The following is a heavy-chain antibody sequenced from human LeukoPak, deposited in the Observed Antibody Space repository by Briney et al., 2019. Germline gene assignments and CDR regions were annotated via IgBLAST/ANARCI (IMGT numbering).Heavy chain of an antibody. D-gene: IGHD2-2*01. CDR1: GFTFSSYW. Sequence: PGGSLRLSCAASGFTFSSYWMHWVRQAPGKGLVWVSRINSDGSSTSYADSVKGRFTISRDNAKNTLYLQMNSLRAEDTAVYYCARSLGYCSSTSCSNWFDPWGQGTLVTVSS. J-gene: IGHJ5*02. V-gene: IGHV3-74*01. CDR2: INSDGSST. CDR3: ARSLGYCSSTSCSNWFDP.